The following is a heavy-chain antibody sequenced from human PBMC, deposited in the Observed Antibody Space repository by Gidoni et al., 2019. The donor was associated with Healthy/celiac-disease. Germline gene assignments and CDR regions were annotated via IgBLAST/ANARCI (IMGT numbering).Heavy chain of an antibody. CDR1: GFSLSTSGVG. J-gene: IGHJ4*02. V-gene: IGHV2-5*02. Sequence: QITLKASGPTLVKPTQTLTLTCTFSGFSLSTSGVGVGWIRQPPGKALEWLALIYWADDKRYSPSLKSRLTITKDTSKNQVVLTMTNMDPVDTATYYCAHGHDYYDSSGTFDYWGQGTLVTVSS. CDR2: IYWADDK. CDR3: AHGHDYYDSSGTFDY. D-gene: IGHD3-22*01.